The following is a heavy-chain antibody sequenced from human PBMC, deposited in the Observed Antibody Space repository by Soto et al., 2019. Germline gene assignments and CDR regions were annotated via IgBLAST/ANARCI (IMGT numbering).Heavy chain of an antibody. CDR2: FDPEDGET. CDR3: ATVAAAGTWYWFDP. Sequence: ASVKVSCKVSGYTLTELSMHWVRQAPGKGLEWMGGFDPEDGETIYAQKFQGRVTMTEDTSTDTAYMELSSPRSEDTAVYYCATVAAAGTWYWFDPWGQGTLVTVSS. J-gene: IGHJ5*02. D-gene: IGHD6-13*01. V-gene: IGHV1-24*01. CDR1: GYTLTELS.